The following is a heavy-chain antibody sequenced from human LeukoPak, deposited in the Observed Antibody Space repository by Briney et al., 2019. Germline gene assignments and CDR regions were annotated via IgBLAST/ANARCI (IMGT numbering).Heavy chain of an antibody. CDR3: ATSCSGGSCYPGAFDI. D-gene: IGHD2-15*01. V-gene: IGHV4-59*08. CDR1: GGSISSYY. J-gene: IGHJ3*02. Sequence: SETLSLTCTVSGGSISSYYWSWIRQPPGKGLEWIGYIYYSGSTNYNPSLKSRVTISVDTSKNQFSLKLSSVTAADTAVYYCATSCSGGSCYPGAFDIWGQGTMVTVSS. CDR2: IYYSGST.